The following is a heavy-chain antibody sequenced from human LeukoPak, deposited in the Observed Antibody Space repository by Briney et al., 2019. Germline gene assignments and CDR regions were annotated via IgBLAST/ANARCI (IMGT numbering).Heavy chain of an antibody. J-gene: IGHJ4*02. CDR2: IFSGGST. CDR3: ARGASGYYWTY. CDR1: GFTVSSNY. D-gene: IGHD3-22*01. Sequence: GGSLRLSCAASGFTVSSNYMSWVRQAPGKGLEWVSVIFSGGSTYYADSVKGRFTITRDNFKNTLYLQMNSLRAEDTAVYYCARGASGYYWTYWGQGTLVTVSS. V-gene: IGHV3-66*01.